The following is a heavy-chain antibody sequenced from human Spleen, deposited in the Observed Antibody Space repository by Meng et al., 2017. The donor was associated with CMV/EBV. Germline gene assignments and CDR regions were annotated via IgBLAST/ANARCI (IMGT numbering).Heavy chain of an antibody. D-gene: IGHD6-13*01. CDR3: ARDRKGTSWSKYYFDN. CDR2: INPNSGDT. CDR1: GYTFTGYY. J-gene: IGHJ4*02. Sequence: SGYTFTGYYMHWVRQAPGQGLEWMGWINPNSGDTNYAQKFQGRVTMTRDTSISTVYMELSRLRSDDTAVYYCARDRKGTSWSKYYFDNWGQGTLVTVSS. V-gene: IGHV1-2*02.